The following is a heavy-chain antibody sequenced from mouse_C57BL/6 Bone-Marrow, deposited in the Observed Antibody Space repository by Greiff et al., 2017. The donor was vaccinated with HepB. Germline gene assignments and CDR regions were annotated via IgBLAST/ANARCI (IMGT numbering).Heavy chain of an antibody. CDR3: TMVTTVGDY. J-gene: IGHJ4*01. V-gene: IGHV1-15*01. CDR2: IDPETGGT. Sequence: QVQLQQSGAELVRPGASVTLSCKASGYTFTDYEMHWVKQTPVHGLEWIGAIDPETGGTAYNQKFKGKAILTADKSSSTAYLELRSLTSEDSAVYYCTMVTTVGDYWGQGTSVTVSS. CDR1: GYTFTDYE. D-gene: IGHD1-1*01.